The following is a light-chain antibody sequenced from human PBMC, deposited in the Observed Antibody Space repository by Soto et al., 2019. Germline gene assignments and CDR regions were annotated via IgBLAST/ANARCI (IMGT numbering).Light chain of an antibody. Sequence: EVVMTQSPATLSVSPGARATLSCRASESVSSNLAWYQQRPGQAPRLVIYGASTRATGIPARFSGVVSGTEFTLTIRRLQSEDFAVYYCQQYNSWPPITFGQGTRLEIK. CDR1: ESVSSN. CDR2: GAS. J-gene: IGKJ5*01. CDR3: QQYNSWPPIT. V-gene: IGKV3-15*01.